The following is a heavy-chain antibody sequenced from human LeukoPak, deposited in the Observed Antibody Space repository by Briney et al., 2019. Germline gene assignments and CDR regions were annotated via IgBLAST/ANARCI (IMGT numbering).Heavy chain of an antibody. CDR2: VRYDGSKK. V-gene: IGHV3-30*02. Sequence: SGGSLRLSCAASGFTFSTYGMHWVRQAPGKGLEWVAFVRYDGSKKYYTNSVKGRFTISRDNSKNTLYLQMNSLRAEDTAVYYCAKDLRREAIITLNRAARWGMDVWGKGTTVTISS. J-gene: IGHJ6*03. CDR3: AKDLRREAIITLNRAARWGMDV. CDR1: GFTFSTYG. D-gene: IGHD3-10*01.